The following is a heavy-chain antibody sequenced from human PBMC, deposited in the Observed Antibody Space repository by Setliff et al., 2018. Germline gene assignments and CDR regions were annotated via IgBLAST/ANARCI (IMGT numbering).Heavy chain of an antibody. CDR1: GFTFSSLW. V-gene: IGHV3-7*01. J-gene: IGHJ6*02. CDR2: INQGGSDQ. CDR3: ARGGGGHIVVATFDFDV. Sequence: GGSLRLSCSASGFTFSSLWMAWVRQAPGKGLEWVANINQGGSDQFYVESVKGRFTISRDNAKNSLYLQMNSLRVEDTAVYYCARGGGGHIVVATFDFDVWGQGTTVTVSS. D-gene: IGHD2-21*01.